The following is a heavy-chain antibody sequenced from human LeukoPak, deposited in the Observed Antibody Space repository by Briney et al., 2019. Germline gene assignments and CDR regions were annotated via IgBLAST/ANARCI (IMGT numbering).Heavy chain of an antibody. D-gene: IGHD2-8*02. Sequence: QPGGSLRLSCAASGFTFSHYAMHWVRQGPGKGLEWVAYIAHHGSNNYYADSVKGRFSISRDNSKRTLYLQMNSLRADDTAVYYCAKDGSWSCTDWGQGTLVTVSS. CDR2: IAHHGSNN. CDR1: GFTFSHYA. J-gene: IGHJ4*02. CDR3: AKDGSWSCTD. V-gene: IGHV3-30*02.